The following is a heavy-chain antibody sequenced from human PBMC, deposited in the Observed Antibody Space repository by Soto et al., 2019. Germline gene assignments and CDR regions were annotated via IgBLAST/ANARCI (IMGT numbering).Heavy chain of an antibody. CDR3: LIVVARTPANWFVP. J-gene: IGHJ5*02. CDR1: GGSVSSNSAA. Sequence: PSQTLSLTCAISGGSVSSNSAAWNWIRQSPSRGLEWLGRTYYRSKWYNDYAVSVKSRITINPDTSKNQFSLQLNSVTPEDTAVYYCLIVVARTPANWFVPWGQGTLVSV. CDR2: TYYRSKWYN. D-gene: IGHD2-21*01. V-gene: IGHV6-1*01.